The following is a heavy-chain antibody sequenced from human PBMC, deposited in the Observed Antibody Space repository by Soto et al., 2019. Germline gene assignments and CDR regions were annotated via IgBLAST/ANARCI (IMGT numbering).Heavy chain of an antibody. D-gene: IGHD3-10*01. J-gene: IGHJ4*02. Sequence: ASVKVACKSSGYTFTSSGISWVRQAPGQGLEWMGWISAYNGNTNYAQKLQGRVTMTTDTSTSTAYMELRSLRSDDTAVYYCARPSYGSGPDYWGQGTLVTVSS. CDR3: ARPSYGSGPDY. V-gene: IGHV1-18*01. CDR1: GYTFTSSG. CDR2: ISAYNGNT.